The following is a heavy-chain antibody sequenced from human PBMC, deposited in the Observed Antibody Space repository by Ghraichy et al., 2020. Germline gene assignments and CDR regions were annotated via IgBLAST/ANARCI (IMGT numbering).Heavy chain of an antibody. J-gene: IGHJ4*02. D-gene: IGHD4-17*01. V-gene: IGHV3-48*01. CDR2: ISSGSDTI. CDR3: VRDLMTVVTKYYFAY. Sequence: GGSLRLSCAASGFTFSSYNMNWVRQAPGKGLEWVSYISSGSDTIYYADSVKGRFTISRDNAKNSLYLQMNSLRAGDTAVYYCVRDLMTVVTKYYFAYWGQGTLVTVSS. CDR1: GFTFSSYN.